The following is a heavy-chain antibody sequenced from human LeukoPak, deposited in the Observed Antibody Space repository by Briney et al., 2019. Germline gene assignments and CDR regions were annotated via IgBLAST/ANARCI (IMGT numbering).Heavy chain of an antibody. CDR3: AKDIKSGNWGFDY. V-gene: IGHV3-9*01. Sequence: GGSLRLSCAASGFTFDDYAMHWVRQAPGKGLEWVSGISWNSGSIGYADSMKGRFTISRDNAKNSPYLQMNSLRAEDTALYYCAKDIKSGNWGFDYWGQGTLVTVSS. CDR2: ISWNSGSI. J-gene: IGHJ4*02. CDR1: GFTFDDYA. D-gene: IGHD7-27*01.